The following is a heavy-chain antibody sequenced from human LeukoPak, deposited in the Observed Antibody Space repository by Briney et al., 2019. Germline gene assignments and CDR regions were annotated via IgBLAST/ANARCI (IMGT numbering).Heavy chain of an antibody. J-gene: IGHJ4*02. CDR2: ISGSGGST. Sequence: GGSLRLSCAASGFTFNSYNMNWVRQAPGKGLEWVSAISGSGGSTYYADSVKGRFTISRDNSKNTLYLQMNSLRAEDTAVYYCANTKIAAAGYFDYWGQGTLVTVSS. CDR1: GFTFNSYN. CDR3: ANTKIAAAGYFDY. V-gene: IGHV3-23*01. D-gene: IGHD6-13*01.